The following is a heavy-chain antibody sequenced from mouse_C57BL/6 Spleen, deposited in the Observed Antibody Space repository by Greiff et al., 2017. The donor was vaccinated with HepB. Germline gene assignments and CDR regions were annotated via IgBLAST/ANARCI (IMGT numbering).Heavy chain of an antibody. D-gene: IGHD4-1*02. Sequence: EVKLMESGPELVKPGASVKMSCKASGYTFTDYNMHWVKQSHGKSLEWIGYINPNNGGTSYNQKFKGKATLTVNKSSSTAYMELRSLTSEDSAVYYCASPNWDGDYWGQGTTLTVSS. CDR3: ASPNWDGDY. CDR1: GYTFTDYN. J-gene: IGHJ2*01. V-gene: IGHV1-22*01. CDR2: INPNNGGT.